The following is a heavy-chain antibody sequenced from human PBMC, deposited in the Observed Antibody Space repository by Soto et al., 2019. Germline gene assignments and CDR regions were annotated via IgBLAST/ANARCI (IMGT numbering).Heavy chain of an antibody. Sequence: QVQLQESGPGLVKPSQTLSLTCTVSGDSVSNSGYYWSWIRQPPGQALEWTGFIYDSGTTFYNPSLRSRITLSVDKSKNQFSLKLNSVTAADTAIYYCARYSWLPMRRLRDAFDVWGQGTMVTVSS. CDR1: GDSVSNSGYY. V-gene: IGHV4-31*03. CDR3: ARYSWLPMRRLRDAFDV. D-gene: IGHD3-22*01. CDR2: IYDSGTT. J-gene: IGHJ3*01.